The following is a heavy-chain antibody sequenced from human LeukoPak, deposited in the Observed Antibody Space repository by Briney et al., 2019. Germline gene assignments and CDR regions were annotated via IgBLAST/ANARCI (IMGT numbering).Heavy chain of an antibody. CDR3: AKDVIRVGTSHFDY. D-gene: IGHD2/OR15-2a*01. CDR1: GFTFSDYA. V-gene: IGHV3-23*01. J-gene: IGHJ4*02. CDR2: ISDSGGRT. Sequence: GGSLRLSCAASGFTFSDYAMSWVCQAPGKGLEWVSAISDSGGRTYYADSVKGRFTISRDNSKNTLYLQMNGLRAEDTAVYYCAKDVIRVGTSHFDYWGQGTLVTVSS.